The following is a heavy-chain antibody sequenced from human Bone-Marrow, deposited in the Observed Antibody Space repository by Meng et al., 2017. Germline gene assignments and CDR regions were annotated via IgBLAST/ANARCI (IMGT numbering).Heavy chain of an antibody. D-gene: IGHD1-26*01. V-gene: IGHV1-69*06. CDR1: VVTFCSYD. CDR3: ARDTGKVGVMGDY. J-gene: IGHJ4*02. CDR2: IIPIFGTA. Sequence: QVKLVQAGDEVKKPRSSVKVYCNASVVTFCSYDISWVRQAPGQGLEWMGVIIPIFGTANYAQKFQGRVTITADKSTSTAYMELSSLRSEDTAVYYCARDTGKVGVMGDYWGQGTLVTVSS.